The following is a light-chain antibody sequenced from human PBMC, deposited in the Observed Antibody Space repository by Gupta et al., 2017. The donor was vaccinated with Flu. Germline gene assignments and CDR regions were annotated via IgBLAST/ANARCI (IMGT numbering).Light chain of an antibody. V-gene: IGKV1-39*01. Sequence: DIQMTQSPSSLSASVGDRVTITCWASQIIDRFLNWYQQKPEKAPKLLIYAASRVERGVPTRFSGRGSGTDFTHTISSLQPEDFTTYYCQHTYLTPLTFGQGTKVEIK. CDR3: QHTYLTPLT. CDR2: AAS. J-gene: IGKJ1*01. CDR1: QIIDRF.